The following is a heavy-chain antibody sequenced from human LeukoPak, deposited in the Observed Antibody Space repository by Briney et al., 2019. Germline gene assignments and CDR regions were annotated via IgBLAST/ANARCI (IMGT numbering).Heavy chain of an antibody. J-gene: IGHJ5*02. D-gene: IGHD2/OR15-2a*01. CDR1: GGSFSGYY. Sequence: HSETLSVTCAVYGGSFSGYYWSWMRQPPGKGLEGIGEINHSGSTNYNPSLKSRVTISVDTSKNQFSMKLSSVTAADTAVYCCVRSPYSMYPAKDIDPWGQGTLVTVSS. CDR3: VRSPYSMYPAKDIDP. V-gene: IGHV4-34*01. CDR2: INHSGST.